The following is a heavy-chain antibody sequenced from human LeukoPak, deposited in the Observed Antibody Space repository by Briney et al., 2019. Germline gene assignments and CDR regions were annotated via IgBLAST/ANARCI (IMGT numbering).Heavy chain of an antibody. Sequence: PGGSLRLSCAASGFTFSSYAMSWVRQAPGKGLEWVSAISGSGGSTYYADSVKGRFTISRDNSKNTLYLQMNSLRAEDTAVYYCARETGIAVAGNAGFDYWGQGTLVTVSS. V-gene: IGHV3-23*01. CDR1: GFTFSSYA. D-gene: IGHD6-19*01. J-gene: IGHJ4*02. CDR3: ARETGIAVAGNAGFDY. CDR2: ISGSGGST.